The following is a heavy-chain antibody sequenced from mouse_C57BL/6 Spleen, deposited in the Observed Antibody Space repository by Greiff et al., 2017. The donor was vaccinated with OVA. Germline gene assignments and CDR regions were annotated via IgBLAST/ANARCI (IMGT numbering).Heavy chain of an antibody. Sequence: QVQLQQPGAELVKPGASVKLSCKASGYTFTSYWMQWVKQRPGQGLEWIGEIDPSDSYTNYNQKFKGKATLTVDTSSSTAYMQLSSLTSEDSAVYYCARRTMVTTGFAWWGQGTLVTVSA. CDR1: GYTFTSYW. D-gene: IGHD2-2*01. CDR3: ARRTMVTTGFAW. CDR2: IDPSDSYT. V-gene: IGHV1-50*01. J-gene: IGHJ3*01.